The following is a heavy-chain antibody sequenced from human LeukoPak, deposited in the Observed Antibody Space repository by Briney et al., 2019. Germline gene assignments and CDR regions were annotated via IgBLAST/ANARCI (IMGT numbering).Heavy chain of an antibody. V-gene: IGHV1-69*05. Sequence: SVKVSCKASGGTFSSYTISWVRQAPGQGLEWMGGIIPIFGTANYAQKFQGRVTITTDESTSTAYMELSSLRSEDTAVYYCARVRLLLRAFDIWGQGTMVTVSS. CDR2: IIPIFGTA. D-gene: IGHD3-22*01. CDR3: ARVRLLLRAFDI. J-gene: IGHJ3*02. CDR1: GGTFSSYT.